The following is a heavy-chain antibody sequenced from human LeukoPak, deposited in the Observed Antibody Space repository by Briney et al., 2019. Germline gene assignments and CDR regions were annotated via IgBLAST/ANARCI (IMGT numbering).Heavy chain of an antibody. J-gene: IGHJ4*02. V-gene: IGHV1-3*01. CDR2: IDAGNGNT. D-gene: IGHD2-2*01. CDR1: GYIFSDYA. Sequence: ASVKNSCKASGYIFSDYAIHWVRQAPGQRLEWMGWIDAGNGNTRYSQKFQGRVTITRDTSTSTAYIELRSLRSEDTAMYYCARGSTSDWPLDHWGQETLVTISS. CDR3: ARGSTSDWPLDH.